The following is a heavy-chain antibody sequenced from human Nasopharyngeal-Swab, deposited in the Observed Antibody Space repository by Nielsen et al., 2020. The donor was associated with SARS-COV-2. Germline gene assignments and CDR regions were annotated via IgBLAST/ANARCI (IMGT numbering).Heavy chain of an antibody. CDR2: INEDGKSI. Sequence: WIRQPPGKGRVWVSRINEDGKSISYADSLRGRFTVSRDNAKNTLYLQMDSLRAKDTAVYYCTRAGNYRHDYWGPGTLVTVSS. D-gene: IGHD3-22*01. V-gene: IGHV3-74*01. CDR3: TRAGNYRHDY. J-gene: IGHJ4*02.